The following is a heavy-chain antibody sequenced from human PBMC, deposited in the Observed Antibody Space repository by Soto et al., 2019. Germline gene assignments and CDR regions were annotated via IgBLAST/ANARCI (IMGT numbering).Heavy chain of an antibody. D-gene: IGHD1-7*01. Sequence: PSETLSLTCAVYGGSFIGYYWIWSRQPPGKGLEWIGEINHSGSTNYNPSLKSRVTISVDTSKNQFSLKLSSVTAADTAVYYCARGRTGTAFDYWGQGTLVTVSS. J-gene: IGHJ4*02. CDR2: INHSGST. CDR3: ARGRTGTAFDY. V-gene: IGHV4-34*01. CDR1: GGSFIGYY.